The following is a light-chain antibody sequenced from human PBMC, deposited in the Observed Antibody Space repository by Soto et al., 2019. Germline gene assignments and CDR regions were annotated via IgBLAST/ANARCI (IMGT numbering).Light chain of an antibody. J-gene: IGLJ3*02. CDR3: SSYTRSSRPV. V-gene: IGLV2-14*01. CDR2: EVT. CDR1: SSDVGGYNY. Sequence: QSALTQPASVSGSPGQSITISCTGTSSDVGGYNYVSWYQQHPGKAPKLIIYEVTNRPSGVSSRFSGSKSGDTASLTISGLQAEDEADYYCSSYTRSSRPVFGVGTKLT.